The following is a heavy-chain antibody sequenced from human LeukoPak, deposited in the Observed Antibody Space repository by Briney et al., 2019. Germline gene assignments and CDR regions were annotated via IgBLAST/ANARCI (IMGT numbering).Heavy chain of an antibody. CDR2: INPNSGGT. J-gene: IGHJ6*02. CDR1: GYTFTGYY. V-gene: IGHV1-2*04. CDR3: ARVMDPRGHYYGMDV. Sequence: GASVKVSCKASGYTFTGYYMHWVRQAPGQGLEWMGWINPNSGGTNYAQKFQGWVTMTRDTSISTAYMELSRLRSDDTAVYYCARVMDPRGHYYGMDVWGQGTTVTVSS. D-gene: IGHD3-10*01.